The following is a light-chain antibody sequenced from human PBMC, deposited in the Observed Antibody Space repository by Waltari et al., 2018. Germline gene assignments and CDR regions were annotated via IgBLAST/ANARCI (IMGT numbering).Light chain of an antibody. Sequence: QTVVTQEPSLTVSPGGTVTLTCASSTGAVTSGYYPNWFQQKPEQAPLPLIYSTSNKHSWTPARFSGSLLGGKAALTLSGVQPEDEAEYYCLLYFGGAQLWVFGGGTKLTVL. V-gene: IGLV7-43*01. CDR1: TGAVTSGYY. J-gene: IGLJ3*02. CDR3: LLYFGGAQLWV. CDR2: STS.